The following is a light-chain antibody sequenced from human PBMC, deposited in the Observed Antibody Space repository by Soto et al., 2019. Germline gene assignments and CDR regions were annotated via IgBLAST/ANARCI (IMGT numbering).Light chain of an antibody. J-gene: IGLJ2*01. CDR2: EGS. Sequence: QSALTQPASVSGSPGQSITISCSGTSSDVGSYNLVSWYQQHPGKAPKLMIYEGSKRPSGVSNRFSGSKSGNTASLTISGLQAEDEADYYCCSYAGSSTSAVFGGGTKLTV. V-gene: IGLV2-23*01. CDR3: CSYAGSSTSAV. CDR1: SSDVGSYNL.